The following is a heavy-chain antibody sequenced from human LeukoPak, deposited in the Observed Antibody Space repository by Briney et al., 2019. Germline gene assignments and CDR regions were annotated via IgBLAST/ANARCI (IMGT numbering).Heavy chain of an antibody. CDR1: GYTFTNYG. V-gene: IGHV1-18*01. CDR2: ISAYNGNT. Sequence: GASVKVSCKASGYTFTNYGITWVRQAPGHGLAWMGWISAYNGNTYYAQKLQGRITMTADTSTSTVYMELRSLRSDDTAVYYCARDHVVIVSGAPGHWGQGTLVTVSS. D-gene: IGHD2/OR15-2a*01. J-gene: IGHJ4*02. CDR3: ARDHVVIVSGAPGH.